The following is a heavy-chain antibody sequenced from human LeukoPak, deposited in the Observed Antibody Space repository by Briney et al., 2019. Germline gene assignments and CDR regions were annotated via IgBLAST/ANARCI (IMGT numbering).Heavy chain of an antibody. CDR3: ARPEYYYDSSGYYVVGWFDS. CDR2: INPNSGGT. Sequence: ASVKVSCKASGYTFTGYYMHWVRQAPGEGLEWMGWINPNSGGTKYAQKFQGRVTMTRDTSINTAYMELSRLRSDDTAVYYCARPEYYYDSSGYYVVGWFDSWGQGTLVTVSS. J-gene: IGHJ5*01. D-gene: IGHD3-22*01. CDR1: GYTFTGYY. V-gene: IGHV1-2*02.